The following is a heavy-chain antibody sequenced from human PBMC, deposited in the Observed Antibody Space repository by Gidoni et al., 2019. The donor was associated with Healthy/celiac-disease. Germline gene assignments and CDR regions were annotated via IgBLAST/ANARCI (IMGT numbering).Heavy chain of an antibody. CDR3: ARHPCSSTSCYPNWFDP. CDR1: GGSIISSSTY. D-gene: IGHD2-2*01. Sequence: QLQLLDSAPGLVQPSQPLSLTGTVSGGSIISSSTYWGWIRQPPGKGLGWIGSIYYSGITYYNPSLKSRVTISVDTSKNQFSLKLSSVTAADTAVYYCARHPCSSTSCYPNWFDPWGQGTLVTVSS. V-gene: IGHV4-39*01. J-gene: IGHJ5*02. CDR2: IYYSGIT.